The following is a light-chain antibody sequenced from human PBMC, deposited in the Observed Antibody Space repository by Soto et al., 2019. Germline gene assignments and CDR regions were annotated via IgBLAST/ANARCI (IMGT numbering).Light chain of an antibody. CDR1: SSDVGGYNY. CDR2: EVS. CDR3: SSFAGSNNFVI. J-gene: IGLJ2*01. Sequence: QSALTQPPSASGSPGQSVTISCAGTSSDVGGYNYVSWYQQHPGKAPKLMIYEVSKRPSGVPDRFSGSKSANTASLTVSGLQAEDEAEYFCSSFAGSNNFVIFGGGTKLTVL. V-gene: IGLV2-8*01.